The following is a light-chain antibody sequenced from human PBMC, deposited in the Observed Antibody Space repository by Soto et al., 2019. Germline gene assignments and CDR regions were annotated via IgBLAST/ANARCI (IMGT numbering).Light chain of an antibody. J-gene: IGKJ4*01. V-gene: IGKV3-20*01. CDR2: AAF. CDR3: QQYAYLVT. Sequence: EIVLTQSPDTLSLSPGERATLSCRASQSISSSYLAWYQQKPGQAPRLLIYAAFTRATGIPDRFSGSGSGTDFTLTISRLEPEDCALYFCQQYAYLVTFGGGTKVEI. CDR1: QSISSSY.